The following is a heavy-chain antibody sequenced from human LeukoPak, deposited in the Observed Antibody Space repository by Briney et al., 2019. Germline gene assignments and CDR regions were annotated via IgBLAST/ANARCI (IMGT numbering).Heavy chain of an antibody. J-gene: IGHJ4*02. CDR1: GGSISSSSYY. D-gene: IGHD3-16*01. CDR3: ARHSRFGVHYFDY. CDR2: IYYSGST. Sequence: PSETLSLTCTVSGGSISSSSYYWGWIRQPPGKGLEWIGSIYYSGSTYYNPSLKSRVTISVDTSKNQFSLKLSSVTAADTAVYYCARHSRFGVHYFDYWGQGTLVTVSS. V-gene: IGHV4-39*01.